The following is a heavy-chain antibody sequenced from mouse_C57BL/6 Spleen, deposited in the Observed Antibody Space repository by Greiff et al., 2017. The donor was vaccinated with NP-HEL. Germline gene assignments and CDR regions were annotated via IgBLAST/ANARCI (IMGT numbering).Heavy chain of an antibody. Sequence: EVQLQQSGPELVKPGASVKMSCKASGYTFTDYNMHWVKQSHGKSLEWIGYINPNNGGTRYNQKFKGKATLTVKKSSSPAYMELRSLSSADSAVYYCARSSDCDGTGFGYWGHGTTLPGSS. CDR3: ARSSDCDGTGFGY. CDR2: INPNNGGT. CDR1: GYTFTDYN. V-gene: IGHV1-22*01. D-gene: IGHD2-4*01. J-gene: IGHJ2*01.